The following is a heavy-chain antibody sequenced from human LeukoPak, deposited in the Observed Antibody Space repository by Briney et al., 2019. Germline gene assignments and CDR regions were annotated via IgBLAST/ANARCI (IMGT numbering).Heavy chain of an antibody. V-gene: IGHV4-59*01. CDR2: IYYSGST. CDR1: GGSISSYY. Sequence: SETLSLTCTVSGGSISSYYWSWIRQPPGKGLEWIGYIYYSGSTNYNPSLKSRVTISVDTSKNQFSLKLSSVTAADTAVYYRARVAGYSSSWYLDYYYGMDVWGQGTTVTVSS. J-gene: IGHJ6*02. CDR3: ARVAGYSSSWYLDYYYGMDV. D-gene: IGHD6-13*01.